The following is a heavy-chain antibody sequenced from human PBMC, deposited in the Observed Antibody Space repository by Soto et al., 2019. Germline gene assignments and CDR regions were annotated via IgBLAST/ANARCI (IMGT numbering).Heavy chain of an antibody. Sequence: GGSLRLSCAASGFTFSSYAMSWVRQAPGKGLEWVSAISGSGGSTYYADSVKGRFTISRDNSKNTLYLQMNSLKTEDTAVYYCTRGVETYYYDSSGPDYWGQGTLVTVSS. CDR3: TRGVETYYYDSSGPDY. CDR1: GFTFSSYA. V-gene: IGHV3-23*01. D-gene: IGHD3-22*01. CDR2: ISGSGGST. J-gene: IGHJ4*02.